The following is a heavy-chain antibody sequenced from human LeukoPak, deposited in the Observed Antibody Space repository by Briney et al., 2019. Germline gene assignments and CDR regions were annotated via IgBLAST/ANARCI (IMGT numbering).Heavy chain of an antibody. CDR2: INHSGST. CDR3: AREVDKYYFDY. Sequence: SETLFLTCAADGGSSSGYYWSWIRQPPGKGLEWIGEINHSGSTNYNPSLKSRVTISVDTSKNQFSLKLSSVTAADTAVYYCAREVDKYYFDYWGQGTLVTGSS. J-gene: IGHJ4*02. D-gene: IGHD2-15*01. V-gene: IGHV4-34*01. CDR1: GGSSSGYY.